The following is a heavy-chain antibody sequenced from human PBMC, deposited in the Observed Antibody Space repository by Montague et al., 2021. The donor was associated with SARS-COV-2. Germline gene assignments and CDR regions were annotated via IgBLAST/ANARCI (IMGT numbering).Heavy chain of an antibody. V-gene: IGHV6-1*01. J-gene: IGHJ4*02. CDR3: VRGIEAAGSYDY. CDR2: TYYRSMWKS. Sequence: CAISGDSVFSNGATWNWIRQSPSRGLEWLGRTYYRSMWKSDYARXVKSRIAINPDTSKNQFSLQLSSVTPEDTALYYCVRGIEAAGSYDYWGQGTLVTVSS. D-gene: IGHD6-13*01. CDR1: GDSVFSNGAT.